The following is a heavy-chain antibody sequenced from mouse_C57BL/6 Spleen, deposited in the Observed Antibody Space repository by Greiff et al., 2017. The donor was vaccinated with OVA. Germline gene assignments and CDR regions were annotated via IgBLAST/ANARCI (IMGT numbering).Heavy chain of an antibody. V-gene: IGHV2-2*01. CDR1: GFSLTSYG. CDR3: ARGGYYGSSSYFDY. D-gene: IGHD1-1*01. CDR2: IWSGGST. Sequence: VKLQESGPGLVQPSQSLSITCTVSGFSLTSYGVHWVRQSPGKGLEWLGVIWSGGSTDYNAAFISRLSISKDNSKSQVFFKMNSLQADDTAIYYCARGGYYGSSSYFDYWGQGTTLTVSS. J-gene: IGHJ2*01.